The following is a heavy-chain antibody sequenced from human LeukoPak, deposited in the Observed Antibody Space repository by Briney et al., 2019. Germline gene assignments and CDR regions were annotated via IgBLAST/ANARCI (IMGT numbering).Heavy chain of an antibody. V-gene: IGHV3-23*01. D-gene: IGHD2-2*02. CDR1: GFTFSGFA. CDR3: AKEGSTSCYRCSWFDP. J-gene: IGHJ5*02. Sequence: GGSLRLSCAASGFTFSGFAMSWVRQAPGQGLEWVSSISGSSGSTYYADSVKGRFTISRDNSKNTLYLQMNSLRAEDTAVYYCAKEGSTSCYRCSWFDPWGQGTLVTVSS. CDR2: ISGSSGST.